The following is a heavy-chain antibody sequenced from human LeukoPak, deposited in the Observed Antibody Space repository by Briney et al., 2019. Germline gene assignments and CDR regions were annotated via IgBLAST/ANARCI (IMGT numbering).Heavy chain of an antibody. V-gene: IGHV1-24*01. CDR3: ATDPPSYPGYSSRQGY. J-gene: IGHJ4*02. D-gene: IGHD6-13*01. CDR2: FDPEDGET. Sequence: ASVKVSCKVSGYTLTELSMHWVRQAPGKGLEWMGGFDPEDGETIYVQKFQGRVTITADTSTDTAYMELSSLRSEDTAVYYCATDPPSYPGYSSRQGYWGQGTLVTVSS. CDR1: GYTLTELS.